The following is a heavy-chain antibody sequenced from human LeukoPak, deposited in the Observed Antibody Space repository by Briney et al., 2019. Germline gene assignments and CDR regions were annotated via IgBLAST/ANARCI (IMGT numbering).Heavy chain of an antibody. CDR1: GYTFTSYD. J-gene: IGHJ6*02. D-gene: IGHD3-3*01. CDR2: MNPNSGNT. Sequence: ASVKVSCKASGYTFTSYDINWVRQATGQGLEWMGWMNPNSGNTGYAQKFQGRVTMTRNTSISTAYMELSSLRSKDTAVYYCAREGTIFGVVIENYYYYYGMDVWGQGTTVTVSS. CDR3: AREGTIFGVVIENYYYYYGMDV. V-gene: IGHV1-8*01.